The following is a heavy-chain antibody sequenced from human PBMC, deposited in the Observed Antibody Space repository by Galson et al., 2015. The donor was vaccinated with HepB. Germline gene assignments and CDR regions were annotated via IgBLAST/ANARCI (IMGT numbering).Heavy chain of an antibody. CDR3: ARDWNKYYYDSSGYNEYFQH. CDR1: GGTFSSYA. CDR2: IIPILGIA. D-gene: IGHD3-22*01. V-gene: IGHV1-69*04. Sequence: SVKVSCKASGGTFSSYAISWVRQAPGQGLEWMGRIIPILGIANYAQKFQGRVTITADKSTSTAYMELSSLRSEDTAVYYCARDWNKYYYDSSGYNEYFQHWGQGTLVTVSS. J-gene: IGHJ1*01.